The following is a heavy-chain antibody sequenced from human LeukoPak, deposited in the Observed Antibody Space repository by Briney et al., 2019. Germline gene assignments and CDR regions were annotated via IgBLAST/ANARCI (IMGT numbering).Heavy chain of an antibody. J-gene: IGHJ6*03. V-gene: IGHV3-23*01. D-gene: IGHD2-15*01. CDR1: GFIFSSYA. Sequence: PGGSLRLSCAASGFIFSSYAMSWVRQAPGKGLEWVSGVSGSGDRTYYADSVKGRFTISRDNSKNMLYLQMNSLRAEDAAVYYCASAGCSGGTCYSGGTPGYMDVWGKGTTVTVSS. CDR3: ASAGCSGGTCYSGGTPGYMDV. CDR2: VSGSGDRT.